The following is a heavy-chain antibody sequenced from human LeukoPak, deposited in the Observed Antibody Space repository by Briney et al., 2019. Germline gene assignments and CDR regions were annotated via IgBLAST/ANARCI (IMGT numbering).Heavy chain of an antibody. Sequence: TGGSLTLSCAASGFTFSSYSMSWVRQAPGKGLEWVSAISGSGGSTYYADSVKGRFTISRDNSKNTLYLQMNSLRAEDTAVYYCAKDRITMIVVVNFDPWGQGTLVTVSS. D-gene: IGHD3-22*01. CDR2: ISGSGGST. CDR3: AKDRITMIVVVNFDP. CDR1: GFTFSSYS. V-gene: IGHV3-23*01. J-gene: IGHJ5*02.